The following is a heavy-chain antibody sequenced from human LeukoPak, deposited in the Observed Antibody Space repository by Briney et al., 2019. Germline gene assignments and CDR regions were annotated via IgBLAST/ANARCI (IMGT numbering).Heavy chain of an antibody. Sequence: GGSLRLSCAASGLTFSHYCMPWVRQTPGTGLEWGADMWSDGSHKYYAESVKGRFPISRDNSKNSLHLQMNSLRAHDTAVYYCAKDAQSGFDYCNSLQNWGQGSLVTVSS. D-gene: IGHD3-9*01. CDR2: MWSDGSHK. CDR3: AKDAQSGFDYCNSLQN. CDR1: GLTFSHYC. V-gene: IGHV3-33*06. J-gene: IGHJ1*01.